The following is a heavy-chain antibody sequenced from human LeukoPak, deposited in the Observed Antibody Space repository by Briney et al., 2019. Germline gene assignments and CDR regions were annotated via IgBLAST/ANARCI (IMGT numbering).Heavy chain of an antibody. D-gene: IGHD3-16*02. J-gene: IGHJ4*02. V-gene: IGHV3-48*04. CDR3: ASALYDYVWGSYLTLVDY. Sequence: GGSLRLSCAASGITFSSYNMNWVRQAPGKGLEWVSYISSSGSTIYYADSVKGRFTISRDNAKNSLYLQMNSLRAEDTAVYYCASALYDYVWGSYLTLVDYWGQGTLVTVSS. CDR2: ISSSGSTI. CDR1: GITFSSYN.